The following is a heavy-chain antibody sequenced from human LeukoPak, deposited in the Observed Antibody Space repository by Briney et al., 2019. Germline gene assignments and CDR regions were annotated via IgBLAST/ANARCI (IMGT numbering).Heavy chain of an antibody. CDR1: GFTFSSYG. D-gene: IGHD5-18*01. V-gene: IGHV3-33*06. J-gene: IGHJ4*02. Sequence: GGSLRLSCAAFGFTFSSYGMHWVRQAPGKGLEWVAVIWYDGSNKYYADSVKGRFTISRDNSKNTLYLQMNSLRAEDTAVYYCAKPLGSYGPFDYWGQGTLVTVSS. CDR3: AKPLGSYGPFDY. CDR2: IWYDGSNK.